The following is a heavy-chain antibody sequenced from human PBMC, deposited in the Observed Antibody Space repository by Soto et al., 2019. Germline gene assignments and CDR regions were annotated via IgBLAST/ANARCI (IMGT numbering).Heavy chain of an antibody. Sequence: QVQLVQSGAEVKKPGSSVKVSCKASGGNFGSYAISWVRQAPGQGLEWMGGIIPIPGTANYAQKFQGRVTIAADESTSTAYMELSSLRSEDTAVYYCARSQGSSTSLEIYYYYYYGMDVWGQGTTVTVSS. V-gene: IGHV1-69*01. J-gene: IGHJ6*02. CDR2: IIPIPGTA. D-gene: IGHD2-2*01. CDR3: ARSQGSSTSLEIYYYYYYGMDV. CDR1: GGNFGSYA.